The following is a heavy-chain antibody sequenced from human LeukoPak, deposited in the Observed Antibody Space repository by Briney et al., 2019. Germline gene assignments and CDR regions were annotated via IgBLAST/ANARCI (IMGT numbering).Heavy chain of an antibody. J-gene: IGHJ3*02. CDR2: INPNSGGT. CDR1: GYTFTGYY. V-gene: IGHV1-2*02. Sequence: AASVKVSCKASGYTFTGYYMHWVRQAPGQGLEWMGWINPNSGGTNYAQKLQGRVTMTTETSTSTAYMELRSLRSDDTAVYYCARDSTPITMIVVPPDAFDIWGQGTMVTVSS. CDR3: ARDSTPITMIVVPPDAFDI. D-gene: IGHD3-22*01.